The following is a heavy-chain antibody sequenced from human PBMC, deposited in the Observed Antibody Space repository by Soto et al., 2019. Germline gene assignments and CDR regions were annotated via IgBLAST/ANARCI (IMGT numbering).Heavy chain of an antibody. CDR3: AKGMATTWGPFDY. CDR2: ISGGRSDT. J-gene: IGHJ4*02. D-gene: IGHD5-12*01. Sequence: GGSLRLSCAASGFTFNNYAMSWVRQPPGKGLMWVSAISGGRSDTYYADSVNGRFTISRDNSKNTVYLQMNSLRADDTAVYYCAKGMATTWGPFDYWSQGTLVTVSS. CDR1: GFTFNNYA. V-gene: IGHV3-23*01.